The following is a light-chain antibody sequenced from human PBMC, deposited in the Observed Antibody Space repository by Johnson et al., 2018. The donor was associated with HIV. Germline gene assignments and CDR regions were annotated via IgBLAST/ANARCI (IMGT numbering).Light chain of an antibody. CDR3: GTWDSSLSAGV. CDR1: RSNIGSNF. J-gene: IGLJ1*01. Sequence: QSVLTQPPSVSAAPGQKVTISCSGSRSNIGSNFVSWYHQLPGTAPKLLIYESNKRPSGIPDRFSGSKSGTSATLGITGLQTGDEADYYCGTWDSSLSAGVFGSGTKVTVL. V-gene: IGLV1-51*02. CDR2: ESN.